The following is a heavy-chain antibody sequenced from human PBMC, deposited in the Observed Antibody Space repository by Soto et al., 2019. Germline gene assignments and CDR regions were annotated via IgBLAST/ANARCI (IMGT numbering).Heavy chain of an antibody. CDR2: MNPNSGNT. J-gene: IGHJ5*02. CDR1: GYTFTSYD. D-gene: IGHD1-26*01. CDR3: ARDMHAGFTHYFDP. V-gene: IGHV1-8*01. Sequence: ASVKVSCKASGYTFTSYDINWVRQATGQGLEWMGWMNPNSGNTGYAQKFQGRVTMTRNTSISTAYMELSSLRSEDMAVYYCARDMHAGFTHYFDPWGQGTLVTVSS.